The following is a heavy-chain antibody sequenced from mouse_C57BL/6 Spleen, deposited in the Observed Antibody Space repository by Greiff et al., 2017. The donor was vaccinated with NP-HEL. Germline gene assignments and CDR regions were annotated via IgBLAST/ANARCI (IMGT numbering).Heavy chain of an antibody. J-gene: IGHJ2*01. CDR1: GYTFTDYY. V-gene: IGHV1-26*01. CDR3: AVYYYGSSHDY. Sequence: EVQLQQSGPELVKPGASVKISCKASGYTFTDYYMNWVKQSHGKSLEWIGDINPNNGGTSYNQKFKGKATLTVDKSSSTAYMELRSLTSEDSAVYYCAVYYYGSSHDYWGQGTTLTVSS. CDR2: INPNNGGT. D-gene: IGHD1-1*01.